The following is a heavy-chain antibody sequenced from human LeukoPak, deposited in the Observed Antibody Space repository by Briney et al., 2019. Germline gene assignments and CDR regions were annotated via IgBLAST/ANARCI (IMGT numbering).Heavy chain of an antibody. J-gene: IGHJ4*02. CDR1: GGSFSGYH. V-gene: IGHV4-34*01. D-gene: IGHD3-10*01. CDR3: ARELLWFGESL. CDR2: INHSGST. Sequence: SETLSLTCAVYGGSFSGYHWSWIRQPPGKGLEWIGEINHSGSTNYNPSLKSRVTISVDTSKNQFSLKLSSVTAADTAVYYCARELLWFGESLWGQGTLVTVSS.